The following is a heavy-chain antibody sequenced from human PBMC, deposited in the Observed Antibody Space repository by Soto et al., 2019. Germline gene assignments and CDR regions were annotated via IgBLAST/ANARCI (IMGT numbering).Heavy chain of an antibody. CDR3: ARVYGDYSSRFDH. D-gene: IGHD4-17*01. CDR1: GFNFNIYA. V-gene: IGHV3-30*04. J-gene: IGHJ4*02. Sequence: QVQLVESGGGVVRPGGTLRLYCAASGFNFNIYAMHWVRQAPGKGLEWVAVISYDGSKRFYADSVKGRFTISRDNSKNTLYLEMNSLRVEDAAVYYCARVYGDYSSRFDHWGQGTLVTVSA. CDR2: ISYDGSKR.